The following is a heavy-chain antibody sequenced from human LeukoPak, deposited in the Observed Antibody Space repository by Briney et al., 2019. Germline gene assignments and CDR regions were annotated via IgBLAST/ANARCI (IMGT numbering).Heavy chain of an antibody. J-gene: IGHJ3*02. CDR1: GFTVSSNY. CDR2: IYSGGSA. CDR3: ARDWDYYDSTGAFDI. Sequence: PGGSLRLSCAASGFTVSSNYMSWVRQAPGKGLEWVSVIYSGGSAYYADSVKGRFTISRDNSKNTLYLQMNSLRAEDTAVYCCARDWDYYDSTGAFDIWGQGTMVTVSS. D-gene: IGHD3-22*01. V-gene: IGHV3-53*05.